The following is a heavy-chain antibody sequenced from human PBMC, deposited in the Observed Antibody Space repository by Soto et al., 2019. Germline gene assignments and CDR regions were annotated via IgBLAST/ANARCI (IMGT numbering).Heavy chain of an antibody. CDR3: AADRLEDVYTAMVYYYGMDV. Sequence: SVKVSCKASGFTFTSSAVQWVRQARGQRLEWIGWIVVGSGNTNYAQKFQERVTITRDMSTSTAYMELSSLRSEDTAVYYCAADRLEDVYTAMVYYYGMDVWGQGTTVSVSS. CDR2: IVVGSGNT. CDR1: GFTFTSSA. D-gene: IGHD5-18*01. V-gene: IGHV1-58*01. J-gene: IGHJ6*02.